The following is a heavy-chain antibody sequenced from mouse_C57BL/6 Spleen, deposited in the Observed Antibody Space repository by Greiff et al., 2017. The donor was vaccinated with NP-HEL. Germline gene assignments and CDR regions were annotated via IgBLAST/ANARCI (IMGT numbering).Heavy chain of an antibody. CDR2: INPNNGGT. D-gene: IGHD1-3*01. Sequence: EVQLQQPGAELVRPGTSVKLSCKASGYTFTDYNMHWVKQSHGKSLEWIGYINPNNGGTSYNQKFKGKATLTVNKSSSTAYMELRSLTSEDSAVYYCERINFYYSMDYWGQGTSVTVSS. V-gene: IGHV1-22*01. CDR3: ERINFYYSMDY. J-gene: IGHJ4*01. CDR1: GYTFTDYN.